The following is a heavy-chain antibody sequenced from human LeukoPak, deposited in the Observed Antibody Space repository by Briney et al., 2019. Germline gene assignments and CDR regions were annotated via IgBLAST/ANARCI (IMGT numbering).Heavy chain of an antibody. CDR3: ARAAEGITMVRGVIDYMDV. CDR1: GYTFTDYY. CDR2: INPNSGGT. V-gene: IGHV1-2*02. J-gene: IGHJ6*03. Sequence: ASVKVSCKASGYTFTDYYMHWVRQAPGQGLEWMGWINPNSGGTNYAQKFQGRVTMTRDTSISTAYMELSRLRSDDTAVYYCARAAEGITMVRGVIDYMDVWGKGTTVTVSS. D-gene: IGHD3-10*01.